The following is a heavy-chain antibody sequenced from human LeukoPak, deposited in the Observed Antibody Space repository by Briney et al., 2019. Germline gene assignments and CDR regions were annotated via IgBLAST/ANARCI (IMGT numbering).Heavy chain of an antibody. D-gene: IGHD1-14*01. J-gene: IGHJ4*02. V-gene: IGHV6-1*01. CDR1: GDSVSSNGVA. CDR2: TYYASGWSY. CDR3: ARGRNSVFDY. Sequence: SQTLSLTCAISGDSVSSNGVAWNWIRQSPSRGLEWLGRTYYASGWSYDYALSVKGRITVNPDTSKNQFSLQLNSVTPEDTALYYCARGRNSVFDYWGQGTRVTVSS.